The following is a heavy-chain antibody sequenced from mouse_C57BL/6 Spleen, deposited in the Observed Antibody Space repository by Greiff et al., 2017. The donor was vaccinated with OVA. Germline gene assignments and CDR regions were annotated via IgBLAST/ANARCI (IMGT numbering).Heavy chain of an antibody. CDR1: GYTFTSYW. CDR3: ARLETGTWDYCDY. J-gene: IGHJ2*01. D-gene: IGHD4-1*01. V-gene: IGHV1-69*01. Sequence: QVQLQQPGAELVMPGASVKLSCKASGYTFTSYWMHWVKQRPGQGLEWIGEIDPSASYTNYNQKFKGKSTLTVDKSSSTAYMQLSSLTSEDSAVYYCARLETGTWDYCDYWGQGTTLTVSS. CDR2: IDPSASYT.